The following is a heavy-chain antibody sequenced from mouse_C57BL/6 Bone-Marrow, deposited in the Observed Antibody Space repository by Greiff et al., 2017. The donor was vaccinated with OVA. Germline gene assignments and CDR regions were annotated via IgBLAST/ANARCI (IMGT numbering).Heavy chain of an antibody. CDR3: ARRDTNWSLDY. CDR1: GYTFTSYW. V-gene: IGHV1-69*01. CDR2: IDPSDSYT. J-gene: IGHJ2*01. D-gene: IGHD4-1*01. Sequence: QVQLKQPGAELVMPGASVKLSCKASGYTFTSYWMHWVKQRPGQGLEWIGEIDPSDSYTNYNQKLKGKSTVTVDKSSSTAYMQLSSLTSEDSAVYYCARRDTNWSLDYWGQGTTLTVSS.